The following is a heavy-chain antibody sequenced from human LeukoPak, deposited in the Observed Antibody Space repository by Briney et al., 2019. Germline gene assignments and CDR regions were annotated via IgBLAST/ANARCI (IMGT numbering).Heavy chain of an antibody. CDR1: GFTFSSYA. CDR3: AKGAVVGATHFDY. Sequence: GGSLRLTCAASGFTFSSYAMSWVRQAPGKGLSWVTGISGSGGSTYYADSVKGRFTISRDNSKNTLYLQMNSLRAEDTAVYYCAKGAVVGATHFDYWGQGTLVTVSS. V-gene: IGHV3-23*01. CDR2: ISGSGGST. D-gene: IGHD1-26*01. J-gene: IGHJ4*02.